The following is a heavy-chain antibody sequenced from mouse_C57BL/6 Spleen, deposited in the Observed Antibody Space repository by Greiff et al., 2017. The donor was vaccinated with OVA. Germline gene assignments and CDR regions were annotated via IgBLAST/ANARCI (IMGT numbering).Heavy chain of an antibody. V-gene: IGHV1-82*01. CDR2: IYPGDGDT. CDR1: GYAFSSSW. CDR3: ARGDYYGQSSFDY. J-gene: IGHJ2*01. D-gene: IGHD1-1*01. Sequence: VQLQQSGPELVKPGASVKISCKASGYAFSSSWMNWVKQRPGKGLEWIGRIYPGDGDTNYNGKFKGKATLTADKSSSTAYMQLSSLTSEYSAVYFCARGDYYGQSSFDYWGQGTTLTVSS.